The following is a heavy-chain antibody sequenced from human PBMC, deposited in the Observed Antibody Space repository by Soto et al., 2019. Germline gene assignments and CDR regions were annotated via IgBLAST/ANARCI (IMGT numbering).Heavy chain of an antibody. D-gene: IGHD3-10*01. CDR3: AREGVHNYTEYYSDY. CDR2: ISGSGGST. CDR1: GFTFSSYA. Sequence: GGSLRLSCAASGFTFSSYAMSWVRQAPGKGLEWVSAISGSGGSTYYADSVKGRFTISRDNSKNTLYLQMNSLRAEDTAVYYCAREGVHNYTEYYSDYWGQGTLVTVSS. V-gene: IGHV3-23*01. J-gene: IGHJ4*02.